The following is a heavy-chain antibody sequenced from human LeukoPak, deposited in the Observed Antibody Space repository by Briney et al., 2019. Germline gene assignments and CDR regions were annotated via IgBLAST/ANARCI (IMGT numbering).Heavy chain of an antibody. J-gene: IGHJ4*02. D-gene: IGHD1-1*01. CDR3: ARISLAPSDNFDS. V-gene: IGHV3-23*01. Sequence: GGSLRLSCAASGFTFSSYAMSWVRQAPGKGLEWVSAISGSGGCTYYADSVRGRFAISRDDSKNTLYLQMNSLRAEDTAVYYCARISLAPSDNFDSWGQGTLVTVSS. CDR2: ISGSGGCT. CDR1: GFTFSSYA.